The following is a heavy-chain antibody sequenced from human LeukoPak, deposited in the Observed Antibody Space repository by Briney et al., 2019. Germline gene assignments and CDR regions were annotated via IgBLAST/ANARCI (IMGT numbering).Heavy chain of an antibody. CDR2: ISGSGNNT. CDR1: GFTFTNYA. J-gene: IGHJ4*02. CDR3: AKAMGDEWLLDS. D-gene: IGHD5-12*01. V-gene: IGHV3-23*01. Sequence: GGSLRLSCTASGFTFTNYAMSWVRQAPGKGLEWVLAISGSGNNTYYTNSVTGRFTISRDNSKNTVFLQMRSLRVEDTGRYLCAKAMGDEWLLDSWGQGTLVTVSS.